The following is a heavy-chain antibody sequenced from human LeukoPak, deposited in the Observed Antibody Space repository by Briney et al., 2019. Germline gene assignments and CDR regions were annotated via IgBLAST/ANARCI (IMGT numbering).Heavy chain of an antibody. J-gene: IGHJ4*02. Sequence: ASVKVSCKASGYTFTDYYMHWVRQAPGQGLEWMGIINPSGGSTSYAQKFQGRVTMTRDTSTSTVYMELSSLRSEDTAVYYCARQYRRGYSYGELGNWGQGTLVTVSS. CDR2: INPSGGST. D-gene: IGHD5-18*01. CDR1: GYTFTDYY. CDR3: ARQYRRGYSYGELGN. V-gene: IGHV1-46*01.